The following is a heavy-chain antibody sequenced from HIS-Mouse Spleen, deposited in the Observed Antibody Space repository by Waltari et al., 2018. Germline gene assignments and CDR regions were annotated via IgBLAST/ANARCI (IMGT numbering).Heavy chain of an antibody. CDR3: AKAKGLLMVYDY. D-gene: IGHD2-8*01. CDR1: GFTFDDYT. CDR2: ISWDGGST. V-gene: IGHV3-43*01. J-gene: IGHJ4*02. Sequence: EVQLVESGGVVVQPGGALRLSWAASGFTFDDYTMHWVRQAPGKGLEWVSLISWDGGSTYYADSVKGRFTISRDNSKNSLYLQMNSLRTEDTALYYCAKAKGLLMVYDYWGQGTLVTVSS.